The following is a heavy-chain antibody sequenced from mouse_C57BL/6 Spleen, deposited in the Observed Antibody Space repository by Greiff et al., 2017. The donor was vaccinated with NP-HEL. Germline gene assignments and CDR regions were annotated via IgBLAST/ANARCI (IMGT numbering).Heavy chain of an antibody. Sequence: VQLQQPGAELVMPGASVKLSCKASGYTFTSYWMHWVKQRPGQGLERIGEIDPSDSYTNYNQKFKGKSTLTVDKSSSTAYMQLSSLTSEDSAVYYCARKDYYGSSYLFAYWGQGTLVTVSA. D-gene: IGHD1-1*01. V-gene: IGHV1-69*01. CDR3: ARKDYYGSSYLFAY. J-gene: IGHJ3*01. CDR2: IDPSDSYT. CDR1: GYTFTSYW.